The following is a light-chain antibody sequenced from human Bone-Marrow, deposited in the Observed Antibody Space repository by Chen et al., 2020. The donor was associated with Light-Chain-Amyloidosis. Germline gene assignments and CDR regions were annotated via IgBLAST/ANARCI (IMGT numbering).Light chain of an antibody. CDR1: QSVLYSSNNKNY. Sequence: DIVMTQSPDSLPVSLGERPTINCKSSQSVLYSSNNKNYLAWYQQKPGQPPKLLIYWASTRASGVPDRFSGSGSGTDFTLTISSLQAEDVAVYYCQQYYSTPLTFGGGTKVEIK. V-gene: IGKV4-1*01. CDR3: QQYYSTPLT. J-gene: IGKJ4*01. CDR2: WAS.